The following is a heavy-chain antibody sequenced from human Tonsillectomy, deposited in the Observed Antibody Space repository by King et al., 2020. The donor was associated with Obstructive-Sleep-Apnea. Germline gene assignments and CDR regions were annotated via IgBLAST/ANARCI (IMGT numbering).Heavy chain of an antibody. CDR1: GFTFSSNW. CDR2: ISSDGSIT. CDR3: ARDRDYSDGSGYYRAFDI. D-gene: IGHD3-22*01. J-gene: IGHJ3*02. Sequence: DVQLVESGGGLVQPGGSLRLSCAASGFTFSSNWMHWVRQAPGKGLVWVARISSDGSITSDADSVKGRFTISRDNAKNTLYLQMNSLRGEDTAVYYCARDRDYSDGSGYYRAFDIWGQGTMVTVSS. V-gene: IGHV3-74*01.